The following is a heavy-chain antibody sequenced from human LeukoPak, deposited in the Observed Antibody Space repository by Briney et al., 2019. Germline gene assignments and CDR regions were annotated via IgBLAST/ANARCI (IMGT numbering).Heavy chain of an antibody. D-gene: IGHD3-3*01. J-gene: IGHJ4*02. V-gene: IGHV4-39*07. CDR2: INHSGST. Sequence: PSETLSLTCTVSGGSISSSSYYWGWIRQPPGKGLEWIGEINHSGSTNYNPSLKSRVTISVDTSKNQFSLKLSSVTAADTAVYYCATTRGSRATYYDFWGQGTLVTVSS. CDR1: GGSISSSSYY. CDR3: ATTRGSRATYYDF.